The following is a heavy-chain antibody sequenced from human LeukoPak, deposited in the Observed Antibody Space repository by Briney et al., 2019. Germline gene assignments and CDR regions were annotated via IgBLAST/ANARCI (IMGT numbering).Heavy chain of an antibody. Sequence: SETLALTCTVSGGSISSGDYYWSWIRQPPGKGLERIGYIYYSGSTYYNPSLKSRVTISVDTSKNQFSLKLSSVTAADTAVYYCTRDWLARPDYWGQGTLVTVSS. D-gene: IGHD3-9*01. CDR1: GGSISSGDYY. CDR2: IYYSGST. V-gene: IGHV4-30-4*08. CDR3: TRDWLARPDY. J-gene: IGHJ4*02.